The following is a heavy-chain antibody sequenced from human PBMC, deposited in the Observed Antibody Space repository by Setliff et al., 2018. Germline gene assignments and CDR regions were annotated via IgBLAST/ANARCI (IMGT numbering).Heavy chain of an antibody. D-gene: IGHD3-22*01. V-gene: IGHV4-61*01. CDR1: GGSVSSGSYS. CDR3: ARADSSGYYPYFDY. Sequence: SETLSLTCTVSGGSVSSGSYSWSWIRQPPGKGLEWIGYIYYSGSTNYNPSLKSRVTISVDTSKNQFSLKLSSVTAADTAVYYCARADSSGYYPYFDYWGQGTLVTVSS. J-gene: IGHJ4*02. CDR2: IYYSGST.